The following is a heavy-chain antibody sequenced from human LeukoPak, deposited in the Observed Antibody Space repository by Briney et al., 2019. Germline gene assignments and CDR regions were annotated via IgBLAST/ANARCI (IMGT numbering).Heavy chain of an antibody. J-gene: IGHJ4*02. V-gene: IGHV4-34*01. CDR1: GGSISSYY. Sequence: PSETLSLTCTVSGGSISSYYWSWIRQPPGKGLEWIGEINHSGSTNYNPSLKSRVTISVDTSKNQFSLKLSSVTAADTAVYYCAXXTSIAARFSPFDYWGQGTLVTVSS. CDR3: AXXTSIAARFSPFDY. CDR2: INHSGST. D-gene: IGHD6-6*01.